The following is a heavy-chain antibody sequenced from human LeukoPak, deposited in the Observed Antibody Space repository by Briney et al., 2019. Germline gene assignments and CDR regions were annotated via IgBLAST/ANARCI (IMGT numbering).Heavy chain of an antibody. CDR3: ARDLTKLRYFDWLTETRNWFDP. D-gene: IGHD3-9*01. CDR1: GYTFTSNY. Sequence: GASVKVSCKASGYTFTSNYVHWVRQAPGQGLEWVVMIYPRDGSTSYAQKFQGRVIVSRDTSTSTVHMELSGLRSDDTAVYYCARDLTKLRYFDWLTETRNWFDPWGQGTLVTVSS. J-gene: IGHJ5*02. CDR2: IYPRDGST. V-gene: IGHV1-46*01.